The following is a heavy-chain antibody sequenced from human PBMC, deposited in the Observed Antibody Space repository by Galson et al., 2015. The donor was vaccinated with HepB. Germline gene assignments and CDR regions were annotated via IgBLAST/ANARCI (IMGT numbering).Heavy chain of an antibody. CDR2: TYYRSKWYN. D-gene: IGHD1-1*01. V-gene: IGHV6-1*01. CDR1: GDSVSSRTAS. CDR3: ARAWTSRPSTRQTDHFDY. Sequence: CAISGDSVSSRTASWNWIRQSPSRGLEWLGRTYYRSKWYNEYATSVGGRININPDTTENHFSLHLNSVTPEDPAIYYCARAWTSRPSTRQTDHFDYWGQGTLVTVSS. J-gene: IGHJ4*02.